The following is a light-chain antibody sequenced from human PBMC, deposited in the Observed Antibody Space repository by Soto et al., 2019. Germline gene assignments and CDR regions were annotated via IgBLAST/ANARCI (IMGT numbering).Light chain of an antibody. Sequence: DIQMTQSPSPLSASVGDSVTITCRASQSISSWLAWYQQKPGKAPKLLIYKASSLESGVPSRFSGSGSGTEFALCISSLQPDDFATYYCQRYNSYPMYTFGQGTKLEIK. CDR1: QSISSW. CDR2: KAS. J-gene: IGKJ2*01. CDR3: QRYNSYPMYT. V-gene: IGKV1-5*03.